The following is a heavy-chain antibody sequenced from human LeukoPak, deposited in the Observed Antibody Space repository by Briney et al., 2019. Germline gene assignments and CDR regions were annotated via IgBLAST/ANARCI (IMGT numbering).Heavy chain of an antibody. V-gene: IGHV3-23*01. CDR1: GFTFSSYA. J-gene: IGHJ4*02. CDR3: AKDVNLVVPAACDY. D-gene: IGHD2-2*01. CDR2: ISGSGGST. Sequence: GGSLRLSCAASGFTFSSYAMSWVRQAPGKGLEWVSAISGSGGSTYHADSVKGRFTISRDNSKNTLYLQMNSLRAEDTAVYYCAKDVNLVVPAACDYWGQGTLVTVSS.